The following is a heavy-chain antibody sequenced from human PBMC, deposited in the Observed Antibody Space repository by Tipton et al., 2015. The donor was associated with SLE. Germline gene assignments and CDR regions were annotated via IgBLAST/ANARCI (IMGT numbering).Heavy chain of an antibody. V-gene: IGHV4-31*03. Sequence: TLSLTCTVSGGSISSGGYYWSWIRQHPGTGLEWIGYIYYSGSTYYNPSLKSRVTISVDTSKNQFSLKLTSVTAADTAVYYCAREGNYYDTSGSDAFDIWGQGTMVIVSS. J-gene: IGHJ3*02. CDR2: IYYSGST. CDR1: GGSISSGGYY. D-gene: IGHD3-22*01. CDR3: AREGNYYDTSGSDAFDI.